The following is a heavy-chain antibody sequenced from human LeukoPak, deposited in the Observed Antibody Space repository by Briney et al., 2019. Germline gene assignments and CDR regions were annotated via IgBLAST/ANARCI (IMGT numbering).Heavy chain of an antibody. Sequence: GGSLRLSCAASGFTFSNNAMSWVRQAPGKGLGWSSGFSGSGGRTYYADSVKGRFTVSRDNAKNTVYLQMNSLRVEDTAVYYCARELGSGSTSCYFDYWGQGTLATVSS. CDR3: ARELGSGSTSCYFDY. D-gene: IGHD2-2*01. V-gene: IGHV3-23*01. CDR2: FSGSGGRT. J-gene: IGHJ4*02. CDR1: GFTFSNNA.